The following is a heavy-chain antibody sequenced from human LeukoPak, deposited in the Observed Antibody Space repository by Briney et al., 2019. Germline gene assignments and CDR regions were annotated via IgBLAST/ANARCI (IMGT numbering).Heavy chain of an antibody. CDR2: IYSGGST. D-gene: IGHD3-22*01. V-gene: IGHV3-53*01. CDR3: ERNTYYYDSSGYYYFGY. CDR1: GFTFSSYS. Sequence: GGSLRLSCAASGFTFSSYSMNWVRQAPGKGLEWVSVIYSGGSTYYADSVKGRFTISRDNSKNTLYLQMNSLRAEDTAVYYCERNTYYYDSSGYYYFGYWGQGTLVTVSS. J-gene: IGHJ4*02.